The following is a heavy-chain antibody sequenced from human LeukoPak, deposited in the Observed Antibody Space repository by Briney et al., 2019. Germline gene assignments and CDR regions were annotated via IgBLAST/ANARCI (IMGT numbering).Heavy chain of an antibody. CDR1: GFTFSSYA. V-gene: IGHV3-23*01. CDR2: ISGSGGST. J-gene: IGHJ4*02. CDR3: AKLWGSSWYGDY. D-gene: IGHD6-13*01. Sequence: GGSLRLSCAASGFTFSSYAMSWVRQAPGKGLEWVLAISGSGGSTYYADSVKGRFTISRDNSKNTLYLQMNSLRAEDTAVYYCAKLWGSSWYGDYWGQGTLVTVSS.